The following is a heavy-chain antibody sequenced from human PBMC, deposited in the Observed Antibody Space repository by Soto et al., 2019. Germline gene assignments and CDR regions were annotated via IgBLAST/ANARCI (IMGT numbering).Heavy chain of an antibody. V-gene: IGHV3-30*18. Sequence: GGSLRLSCAASGFTFSSYGMHWVRQAPGKGLEWVAVISYDGSNKYYADSVRGRFTISRDNSKNTLYLQMNSLRAEDTAVYYCAKELPAALTYYYYGMDVWGQGTTVTVSS. D-gene: IGHD2-2*01. J-gene: IGHJ6*02. CDR3: AKELPAALTYYYYGMDV. CDR1: GFTFSSYG. CDR2: ISYDGSNK.